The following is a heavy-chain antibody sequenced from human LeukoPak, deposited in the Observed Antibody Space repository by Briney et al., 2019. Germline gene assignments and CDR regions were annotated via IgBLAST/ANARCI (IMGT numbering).Heavy chain of an antibody. Sequence: GGSLRLSCAASGFTFSSYGMTWVRQAPGKGLEWVSAIGGSGGSTYYADSVKGRFTISRDNSKNTLYLQMNSLRAEDTAVYYCAKATAKYYFDYWGQGTLVTVSS. CDR1: GFTFSSYG. V-gene: IGHV3-23*01. CDR2: IGGSGGST. CDR3: AKATAKYYFDY. J-gene: IGHJ4*02. D-gene: IGHD6-25*01.